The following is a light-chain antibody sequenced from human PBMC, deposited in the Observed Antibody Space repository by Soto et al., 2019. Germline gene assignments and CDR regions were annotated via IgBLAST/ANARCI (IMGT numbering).Light chain of an antibody. CDR2: GAS. J-gene: IGKJ1*01. CDR3: QQYKDWRT. Sequence: EIVMTQSPANLSVSPGERATLSCRASQSVSNNLAWYQQRPGQPPRLLIYGASTRATGVSARFSGSGSETEFTLTISRLQSEDFAVYYCQQYKDWRTFGQGTKVEIK. CDR1: QSVSNN. V-gene: IGKV3-15*01.